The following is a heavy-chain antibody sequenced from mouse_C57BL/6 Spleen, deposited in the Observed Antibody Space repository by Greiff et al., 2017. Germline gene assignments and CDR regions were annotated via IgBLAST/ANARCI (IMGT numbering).Heavy chain of an antibody. CDR3: ATVVAKYYYAMDY. V-gene: IGHV1-55*01. D-gene: IGHD1-1*01. CDR1: GYTFTSYW. CDR2: IYPGSGST. Sequence: VQLQQPGAELVKPGASVKMSCKASGYTFTSYWITWVKQRPGQGLEWIGDIYPGSGSTNYNEKFKSKATLTVDTSSSTAYMQLSSLTSEDSAVYYCATVVAKYYYAMDYWGQGTSVTVSS. J-gene: IGHJ4*01.